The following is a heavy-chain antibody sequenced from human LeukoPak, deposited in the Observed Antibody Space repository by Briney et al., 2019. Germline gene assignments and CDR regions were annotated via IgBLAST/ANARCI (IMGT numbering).Heavy chain of an antibody. CDR2: ISGNI. Sequence: PGGSLRLSCAASGFTFSSYTMHWIRQAPGKGLEWVSSISGNIFYADSVKGRFTVSRDNAKDSLYLQMNSLRAEDTAVYYCARALTTLTYVGYWGQGTLVTVSS. D-gene: IGHD1-1*01. J-gene: IGHJ4*02. CDR1: GFTFSSYT. V-gene: IGHV3-21*01. CDR3: ARALTTLTYVGY.